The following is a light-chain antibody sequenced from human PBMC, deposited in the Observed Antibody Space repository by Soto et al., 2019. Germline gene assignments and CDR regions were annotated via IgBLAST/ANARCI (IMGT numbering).Light chain of an antibody. CDR1: QSVLYSSNNKNY. Sequence: DIVMTQSPDSLAVSLGERATINCKSSQSVLYSSNNKNYLAWYQQKPGQPPKLLIYWASTRESVVPDPFSGSGSGTDFTLTISSLQAEDVAVYYCQQYYRPWTFGQGTKVEIK. V-gene: IGKV4-1*01. CDR3: QQYYRPWT. J-gene: IGKJ1*01. CDR2: WAS.